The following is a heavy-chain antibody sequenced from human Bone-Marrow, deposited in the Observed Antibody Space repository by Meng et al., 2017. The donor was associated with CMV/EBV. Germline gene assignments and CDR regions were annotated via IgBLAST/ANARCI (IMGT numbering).Heavy chain of an antibody. J-gene: IGHJ4*02. CDR2: IIPIFGTA. V-gene: IGHV1-69*01. Sequence: QVPLVRSGGEVQRPGSAVHVSCKASGGTFSSDAIGWVRQARGQGLEWMGGIIPIFGTANDAQKFQGRVTITADESTSTAYMELSSLRSEDTAWYYCARDYEIRGVGAWGYWGQGTLVTVSS. CDR1: GGTFSSDA. CDR3: ARDYEIRGVGAWGY. D-gene: IGHD1-26*01.